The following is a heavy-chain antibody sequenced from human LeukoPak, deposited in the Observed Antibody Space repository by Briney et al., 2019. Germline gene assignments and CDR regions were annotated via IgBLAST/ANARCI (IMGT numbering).Heavy chain of an antibody. D-gene: IGHD1-20*01. CDR2: ISGSGVST. J-gene: IGHJ4*02. V-gene: IGHV3-23*01. Sequence: QPGGSLRLSCAASGFTFSSYAMSCVRQAPGKGLEWVSAISGSGVSTYYADSVKGRLTISRDNSKNTLYLQMNSLRAEDTAVYYCAKVINWNYFDYWGQGTLVTVSS. CDR3: AKVINWNYFDY. CDR1: GFTFSSYA.